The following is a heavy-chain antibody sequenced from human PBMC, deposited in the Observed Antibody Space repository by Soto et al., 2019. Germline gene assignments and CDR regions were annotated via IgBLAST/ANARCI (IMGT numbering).Heavy chain of an antibody. CDR2: IWYDGSNK. D-gene: IGHD6-13*01. CDR1: GFTFSSYG. J-gene: IGHJ5*02. V-gene: IGHV3-33*01. CDR3: ARGAVRTLKQQLELWWFDP. Sequence: PGGSLRLSCAASGFTFSSYGTHWVRQAPGKGLEWVAVIWYDGSNKYYADSVKGRFTISRDNSKNTLYLQMNSLRAEDTAVYYCARGAVRTLKQQLELWWFDPWGQGTLVTVSS.